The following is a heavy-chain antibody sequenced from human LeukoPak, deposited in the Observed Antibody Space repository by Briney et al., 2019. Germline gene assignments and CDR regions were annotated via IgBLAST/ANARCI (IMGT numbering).Heavy chain of an antibody. V-gene: IGHV3-21*01. CDR2: ISSSSSYI. D-gene: IGHD4/OR15-4a*01. CDR1: GFTFSSYS. CDR3: ARDSIPEGADY. J-gene: IGHJ4*02. Sequence: PGGSLRLSCAASGFTFSSYSMNWVRQAPGKGLEWVSCISSSSSYIDYADSVKGRFTISRDDAKNSLYLQMNSLSAEDTAVYYCARDSIPEGADYWGQGTLVTVSS.